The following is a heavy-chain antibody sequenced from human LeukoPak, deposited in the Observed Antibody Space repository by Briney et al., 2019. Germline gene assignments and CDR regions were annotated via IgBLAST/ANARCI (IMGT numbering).Heavy chain of an antibody. J-gene: IGHJ3*02. D-gene: IGHD4-17*01. CDR3: ARQEDDYGDYGDAFDI. CDR2: IYTSGST. V-gene: IGHV4-61*02. CDR1: GGSISSGSYY. Sequence: SQTLSLTCTVSGGSISSGSYYWSWIRQPAGKGLEWIGRIYTSGSTNYNPSLKSRVTISVDTSKNQFSLKLSSVTAADTAVYYCARQEDDYGDYGDAFDIWGQGTMVTVSS.